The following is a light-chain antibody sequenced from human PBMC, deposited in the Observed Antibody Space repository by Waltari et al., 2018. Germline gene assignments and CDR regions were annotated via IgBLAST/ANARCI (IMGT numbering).Light chain of an antibody. Sequence: SSELTQDPAVSVALGQTVRLTYQGDSLRTSYASWYQLKPGQAPVLVIYGKDKRPSGSPDRSAGCSSGATSSLTSTGAQAEEEADYYCSTRDGRANQVVFAGGTKVTVL. CDR1: SLRTSY. CDR3: STRDGRANQVV. CDR2: GKD. J-gene: IGLJ3*02. V-gene: IGLV3-19*01.